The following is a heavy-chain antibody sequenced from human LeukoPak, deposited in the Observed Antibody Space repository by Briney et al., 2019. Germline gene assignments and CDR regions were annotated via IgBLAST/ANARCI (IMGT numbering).Heavy chain of an antibody. CDR1: GFTFSSYA. V-gene: IGHV3-23*01. Sequence: GGSLRLSCAASGFTFSSYAMSWVRQAPGKGREWVSAISGSGGSTYYADSVKGRFTISRDNSKNTLYLQMNSLRAEDTAVYYCAKGPYSGYRDNWFDPWGQGTLVTVSS. D-gene: IGHD5-12*01. CDR3: AKGPYSGYRDNWFDP. J-gene: IGHJ5*02. CDR2: ISGSGGST.